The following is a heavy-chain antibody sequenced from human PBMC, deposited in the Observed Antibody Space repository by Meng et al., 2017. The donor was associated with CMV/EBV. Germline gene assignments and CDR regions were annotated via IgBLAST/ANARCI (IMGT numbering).Heavy chain of an antibody. Sequence: LQESGPGLVKPLEPLSLSSTVSVGSISSYYWSWIRQAAGKGLEWIGRIYTSGSTNYNPSLKSRVTMSVDTSKNKFSLKLSSVPAADTAVYYCAREIVVVPAAIDNWFDPWGQGTLVTVSS. D-gene: IGHD2-2*02. V-gene: IGHV4-4*07. CDR3: AREIVVVPAAIDNWFDP. J-gene: IGHJ5*02. CDR1: VGSISSYY. CDR2: IYTSGST.